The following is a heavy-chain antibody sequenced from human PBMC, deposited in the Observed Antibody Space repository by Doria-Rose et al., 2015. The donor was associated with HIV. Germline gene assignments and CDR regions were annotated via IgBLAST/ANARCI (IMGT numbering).Heavy chain of an antibody. CDR3: ASVSDYFDSSGLSLYYFDY. V-gene: IGHV4-59*01. CDR2: IYDSGLS. J-gene: IGHJ4*02. D-gene: IGHD3-22*01. Sequence: LEWIGYIYDSGLSNYNPSLASRVTMSVDTSKNQFSLKLSSVTAADTAVYYCASVSDYFDSSGLSLYYFDYWGQGTLVTVSS.